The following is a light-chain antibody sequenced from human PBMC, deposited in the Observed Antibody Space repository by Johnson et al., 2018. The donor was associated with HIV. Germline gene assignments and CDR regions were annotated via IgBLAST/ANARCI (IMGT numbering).Light chain of an antibody. CDR1: SSNIGNNY. J-gene: IGLJ1*01. CDR2: ESN. Sequence: QSVLTQPPPVSAAPGQKVTISCSGSSSNIGNNYVSWYQQLPGTAPKLLIYESNKRPSGIPDRFSGSKSGTSATLGITGLQTGDEADYYCGTWDDSLSALYVFGTGTKVTVL. CDR3: GTWDDSLSALYV. V-gene: IGLV1-51*02.